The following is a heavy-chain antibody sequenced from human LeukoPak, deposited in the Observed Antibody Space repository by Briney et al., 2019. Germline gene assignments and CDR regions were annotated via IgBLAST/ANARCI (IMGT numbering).Heavy chain of an antibody. D-gene: IGHD3-22*01. J-gene: IGHJ4*02. CDR3: ARVKGYYYDSSGYYY. CDR2: INPNSGGT. V-gene: IGHV1-2*06. Sequence: ASVKVSCKASGYTFTGYYMHWVRQAPGQGLEWMGRINPNSGGTNYAQKFQGRVTMTRDTSISTAYMELSRLRSDDTAVYYCARVKGYYYDSSGYYYGGQGTLVTVSS. CDR1: GYTFTGYY.